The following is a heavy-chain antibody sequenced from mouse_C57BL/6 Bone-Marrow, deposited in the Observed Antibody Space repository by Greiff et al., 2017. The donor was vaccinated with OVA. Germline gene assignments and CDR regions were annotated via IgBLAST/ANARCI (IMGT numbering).Heavy chain of an antibody. J-gene: IGHJ2*01. Sequence: VQLQQPGAELVKPGASVKMSCKASGYTFTSYWITWVKQRPGQGLEWIGDIYPGSGSTNYNEKFKSKATLTVDTSSSTAYMQLSSLTSEDSAVYYCARDNYYGRGDFDYWGQGTTLTVSS. CDR1: GYTFTSYW. CDR3: ARDNYYGRGDFDY. D-gene: IGHD1-1*01. CDR2: IYPGSGST. V-gene: IGHV1-55*01.